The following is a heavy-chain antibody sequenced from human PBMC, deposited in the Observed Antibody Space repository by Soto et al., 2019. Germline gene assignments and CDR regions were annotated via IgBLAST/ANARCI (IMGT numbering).Heavy chain of an antibody. CDR2: IYYSGST. CDR3: ARQHSSGYYYFDY. Sequence: SETLSLTCTVSGGSISSYYWSWIRQPPGKGLEWIGYIYYSGSTNYNPSLKSRVTISVDTSKNQFSLKLSSVTAADTAVYYCARQHSSGYYYFDYGGQGTLVTVSS. D-gene: IGHD3-22*01. CDR1: GGSISSYY. V-gene: IGHV4-59*01. J-gene: IGHJ4*02.